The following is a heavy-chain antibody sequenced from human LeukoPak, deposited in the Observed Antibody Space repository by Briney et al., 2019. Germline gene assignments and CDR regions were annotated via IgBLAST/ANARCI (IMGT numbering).Heavy chain of an antibody. CDR3: AREKGSSWYRACDY. V-gene: IGHV4-31*03. CDR2: IYYSGST. J-gene: IGHJ4*02. Sequence: PSETLSLTCTVSGGSISSGGYYWSGIRQHPGKGLEWIGYIYYSGSTYYNPSLKSRVTISVDTSKNQFSLKLSSVTAADTAVYYCAREKGSSWYRACDYWGQGTLVTVSS. D-gene: IGHD6-13*01. CDR1: GGSISSGGYY.